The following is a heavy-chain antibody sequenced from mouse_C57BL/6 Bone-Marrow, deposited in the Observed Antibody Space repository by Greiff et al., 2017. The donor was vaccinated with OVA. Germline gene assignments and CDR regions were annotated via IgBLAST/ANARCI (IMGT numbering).Heavy chain of an antibody. CDR3: TKGYSNYYAVDY. CDR2: IDPETGGT. V-gene: IGHV1-15*01. CDR1: GYTFTDYE. Sequence: QVQLKESGAELVRPGASVTLSCKASGYTFTDYEMHWVKQTPVHGLEWIGAIDPETGGTASNQKFKGKAILTADKSSSPAYMELRSLTSEASAVYYYTKGYSNYYAVDYWDRGTAVTVTS. J-gene: IGHJ4*01. D-gene: IGHD2-5*01.